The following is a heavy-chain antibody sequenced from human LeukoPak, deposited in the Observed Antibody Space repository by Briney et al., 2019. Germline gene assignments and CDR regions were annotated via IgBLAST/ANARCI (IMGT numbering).Heavy chain of an antibody. CDR1: EYTFTSYD. V-gene: IGHV1-8*01. CDR3: AGGWGSSGWIDY. CDR2: MNPNSSNT. Sequence: ASVKVSCKASEYTFTSYDINWVRQATGQGLEWMGWMNPNSSNTGYAQKFQGRVTMTRNTSISTAYMELSSLRSEDTAVYYCAGGWGSSGWIDYWGQGTLVTVSS. J-gene: IGHJ4*02. D-gene: IGHD6-19*01.